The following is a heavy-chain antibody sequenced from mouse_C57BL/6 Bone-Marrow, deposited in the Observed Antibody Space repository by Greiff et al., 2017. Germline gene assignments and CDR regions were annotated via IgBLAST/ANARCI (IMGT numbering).Heavy chain of an antibody. CDR1: GYSITSGYD. V-gene: IGHV3-1*01. CDR2: IGYSGST. Sequence: EVKLVESGPGMVKPSQSLSLTCTVTGYSITSGYDWHWIRHFPGNKLEWMGYIGYSGSTNYNPSLKSRISITHDTSKNHFFLKLNSVTTEDTATYYCARGTTSYYAMDYWGQGTSVTVSS. D-gene: IGHD2-12*01. CDR3: ARGTTSYYAMDY. J-gene: IGHJ4*01.